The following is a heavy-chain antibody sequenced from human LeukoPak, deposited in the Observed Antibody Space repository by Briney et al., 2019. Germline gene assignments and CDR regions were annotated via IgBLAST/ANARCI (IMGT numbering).Heavy chain of an antibody. V-gene: IGHV4-59*01. J-gene: IGHJ4*02. Sequence: PSETLSLTCTVSGGSISSYYWSWIRQPPGKGLEWIGYIYYSGSTNYNPSLKSRVTISVDTSKNQFSLKLSSVTAADTAVYYCAREYGSGSYRSRLFDYWGQGTLVTVSS. CDR3: AREYGSGSYRSRLFDY. D-gene: IGHD3-10*01. CDR2: IYYSGST. CDR1: GGSISSYY.